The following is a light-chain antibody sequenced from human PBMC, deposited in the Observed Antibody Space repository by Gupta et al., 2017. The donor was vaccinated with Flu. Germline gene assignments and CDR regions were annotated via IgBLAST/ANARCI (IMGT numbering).Light chain of an antibody. CDR3: QQYNSYVT. Sequence: DIQMTQSPSTLSASVGDRVTITCRASQSISNCLAWYQQKPGTAPNLLIYKASNLEIGVPSRFSGSGSGTEFTLTISSLQPDDFATYYCQQYNSYVTFGGGTKVEIK. CDR1: QSISNC. V-gene: IGKV1-5*03. CDR2: KAS. J-gene: IGKJ4*01.